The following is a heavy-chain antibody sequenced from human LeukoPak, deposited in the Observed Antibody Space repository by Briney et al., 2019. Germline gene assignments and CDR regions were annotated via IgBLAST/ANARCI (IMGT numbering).Heavy chain of an antibody. Sequence: SETLSLTCAVYGGSFGTYSWSWIRQPPGKGLEWIGEINHSGSTDYNPSLKSRVTISIDTSKNQFSLKLTSMTAADTAMYYCARRPNYYGSGRYRWFDPWGRGTLVTVSS. V-gene: IGHV4-34*01. CDR2: INHSGST. D-gene: IGHD3-10*01. CDR3: ARRPNYYGSGRYRWFDP. J-gene: IGHJ5*02. CDR1: GGSFGTYS.